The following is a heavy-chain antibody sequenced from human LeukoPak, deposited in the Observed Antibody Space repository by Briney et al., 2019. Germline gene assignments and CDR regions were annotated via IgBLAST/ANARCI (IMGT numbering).Heavy chain of an antibody. CDR2: ISYDGSNK. J-gene: IGHJ4*02. V-gene: IGHV3-30-3*01. CDR3: ARPSIAARPWYFDY. D-gene: IGHD6-6*01. Sequence: PGRSLRLSCAASGFTFSSYAMHWVRQAPGKGLEWVAVISYDGSNKYYADSVKGRFTISRDNSKNTLYLQMNSLRAEDTAVYYCARPSIAARPWYFDYWGQGTLVTVSS. CDR1: GFTFSSYA.